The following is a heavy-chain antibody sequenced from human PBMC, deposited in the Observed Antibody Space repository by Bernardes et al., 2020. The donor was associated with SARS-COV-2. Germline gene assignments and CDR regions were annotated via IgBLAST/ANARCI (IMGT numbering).Heavy chain of an antibody. J-gene: IGHJ4*02. CDR1: GGSISSYY. V-gene: IGHV4-59*12. Sequence: SETLSLTCTVSGGSISSYYWRWIRKPPGKGLEWIGYVSYSGSTNYNPSLKSRVTISVDTSKNQLSLNVRSVTAADTAVYYCVRGEVVEAVTRDHFGYWGQGTLVTVSS. CDR3: VRGEVVEAVTRDHFGY. CDR2: VSYSGST. D-gene: IGHD2-15*01.